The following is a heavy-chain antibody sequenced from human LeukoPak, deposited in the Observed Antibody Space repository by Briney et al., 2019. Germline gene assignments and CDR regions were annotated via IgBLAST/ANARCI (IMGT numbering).Heavy chain of an antibody. CDR2: IYPGDSDT. CDR1: GYSFTSYW. J-gene: IGHJ4*02. V-gene: IGHV5-51*01. CDR3: ARPPYYYGSGSSDFDY. D-gene: IGHD3-10*01. Sequence: GESLKISCKGSGYSFTSYWIGWVRQMPGKGLEWMGIIYPGDSDTRYSPSFQGQVTISADKSISTAYLQWSSLKASDTAMYYCARPPYYYGSGSSDFDYCGQGTLVTVSS.